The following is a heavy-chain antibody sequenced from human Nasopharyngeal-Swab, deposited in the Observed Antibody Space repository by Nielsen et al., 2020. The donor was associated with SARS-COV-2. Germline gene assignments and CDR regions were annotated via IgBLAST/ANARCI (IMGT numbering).Heavy chain of an antibody. D-gene: IGHD3-10*01. CDR3: AKDHRSREDYYGSGSYYHYYFDY. Sequence: GESLKISCAASGFTFSSYAMSWVRQAPGKGLEWVSAISGSGGSTYYADSVKGRFTISRDNSKNTLYLQMNSLRAEDTAVYYCAKDHRSREDYYGSGSYYHYYFDYWGPGTLVTVSS. J-gene: IGHJ4*02. V-gene: IGHV3-23*01. CDR1: GFTFSSYA. CDR2: ISGSGGST.